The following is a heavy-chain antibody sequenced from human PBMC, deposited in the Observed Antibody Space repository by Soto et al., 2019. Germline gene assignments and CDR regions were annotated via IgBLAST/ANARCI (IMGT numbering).Heavy chain of an antibody. J-gene: IGHJ4*02. CDR3: ARHVRPDFYIERFDY. D-gene: IGHD3-10*02. Sequence: PSETLSLTCTVSGGSISSSSYYWGWIRQPPGKGLEWIGSISYSGSTYYNPSLKSRLTISVDTSKNQFSLRLRSVTAADTAVYYCARHVRPDFYIERFDYWGLGTQVTVSS. V-gene: IGHV4-39*01. CDR1: GGSISSSSYY. CDR2: ISYSGST.